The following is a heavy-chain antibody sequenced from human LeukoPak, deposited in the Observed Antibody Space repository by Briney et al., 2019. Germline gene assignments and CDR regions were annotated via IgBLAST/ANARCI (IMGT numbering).Heavy chain of an antibody. CDR3: AKGSSGYFFDL. V-gene: IGHV3-30*18. CDR1: GFSVGHNY. Sequence: QPGGSLRLSCAASGFSVGHNYMSWFRQAPGKGLEWVAVISYDGSNKYYADSVKGRFTISRDNSKNTLFLQMNSLRAEDTALYYCAKGSSGYFFDLWGQGTLVTVSS. D-gene: IGHD3-22*01. CDR2: ISYDGSNK. J-gene: IGHJ4*02.